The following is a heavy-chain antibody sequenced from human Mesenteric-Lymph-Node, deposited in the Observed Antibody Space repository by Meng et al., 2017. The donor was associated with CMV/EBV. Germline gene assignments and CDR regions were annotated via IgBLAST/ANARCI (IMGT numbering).Heavy chain of an antibody. CDR1: GFTFSSYS. J-gene: IGHJ6*02. Sequence: GESLKISCAASGFTFSSYSMNWVRQAPGKGLGWVSSISSSSSYIYYADSVKGRFTISRDNAKNSLYLQMNSLRAEDTAVYYCVAADYDFWSGYLYSPTDYYYGMDVWGQGTTVTVSS. CDR2: ISSSSSYI. V-gene: IGHV3-21*01. D-gene: IGHD3-3*01. CDR3: VAADYDFWSGYLYSPTDYYYGMDV.